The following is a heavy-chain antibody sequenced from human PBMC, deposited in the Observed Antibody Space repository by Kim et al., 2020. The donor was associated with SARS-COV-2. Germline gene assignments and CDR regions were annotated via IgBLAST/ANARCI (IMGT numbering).Heavy chain of an antibody. CDR2: IYSGGST. D-gene: IGHD3-10*01. CDR1: GFTVSSNY. CDR3: ARTLYYYGSGAPTPSDY. J-gene: IGHJ4*02. V-gene: IGHV3-53*01. Sequence: GSLRLSCAASGFTVSSNYMSWVRQAPGKGLEWVSVIYSGGSTYYADSVKGRFTISRDNSKNTLYLQMNSLRAEDTAVYYCARTLYYYGSGAPTPSDYWGQGTLVTVSS.